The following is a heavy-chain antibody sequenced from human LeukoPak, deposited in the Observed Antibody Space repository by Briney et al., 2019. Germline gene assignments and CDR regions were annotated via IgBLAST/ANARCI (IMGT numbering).Heavy chain of an antibody. D-gene: IGHD4-17*01. CDR2: IYSGGST. Sequence: GGSLRLSCAAFGFTVSSNYMSWDRQAPGKGLEWVSVIYSGGSTYYADSVKGRFTISRDNSKNTLYLQMNSLRAEDTAVYYCARVVDDGDHYGPFDYWGQGTQVTVSS. J-gene: IGHJ4*02. CDR3: ARVVDDGDHYGPFDY. CDR1: GFTVSSNY. V-gene: IGHV3-53*01.